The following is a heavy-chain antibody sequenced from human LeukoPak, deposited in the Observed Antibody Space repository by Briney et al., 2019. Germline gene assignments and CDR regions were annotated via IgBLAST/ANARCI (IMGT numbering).Heavy chain of an antibody. V-gene: IGHV3-23*01. CDR2: ISGSGGST. CDR1: GFTFSSYA. D-gene: IGHD2-2*03. J-gene: IGHJ3*02. Sequence: GGSLRLXCAASGFTFSSYAMSWVRQAPGKGLEWVSAISGSGGSTYYADSVKGRFTISRDNSKNTLYLQMNSLRAEDTAVYYCAKGPGVGYCSSTSCYLGAFDIWGQGTMVTVSS. CDR3: AKGPGVGYCSSTSCYLGAFDI.